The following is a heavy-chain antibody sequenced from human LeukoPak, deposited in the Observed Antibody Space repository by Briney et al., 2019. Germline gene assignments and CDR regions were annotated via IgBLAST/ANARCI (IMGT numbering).Heavy chain of an antibody. CDR2: INPSGGST. CDR3: ASAGGVTNAFDI. CDR1: GYTFTSYY. Sequence: ASVKVSCKASGYTFTSYYMHWVRQAPGQGLEWMGIINPSGGSTSYAQKFQGRVTMTRDTSTSTVYMELNSLRAEDMAVYYCASAGGVTNAFDIWGQGTMVTVSS. V-gene: IGHV1-46*01. J-gene: IGHJ3*02. D-gene: IGHD4-17*01.